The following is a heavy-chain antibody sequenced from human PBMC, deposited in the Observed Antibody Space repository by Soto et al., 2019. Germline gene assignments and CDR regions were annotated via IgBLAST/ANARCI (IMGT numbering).Heavy chain of an antibody. V-gene: IGHV4-4*02. CDR3: AMSVGWYAIDQ. D-gene: IGHD6-19*01. CDR2: IHHSGST. J-gene: IGHJ1*01. Sequence: QMQLQESGPGLVKPSETLSLTCAVSSASISSEQRWSWVRQPPGKGLEWIGEIHHSGSTDKNPSPKRRVTMSVDKPTKQFSLSLNSLTAAETAVYSCAMSVGWYAIDQWGQGTLGIVS. CDR1: SASISSEQR.